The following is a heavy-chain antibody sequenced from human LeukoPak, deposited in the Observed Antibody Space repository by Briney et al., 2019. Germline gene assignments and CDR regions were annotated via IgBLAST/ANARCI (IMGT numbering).Heavy chain of an antibody. Sequence: XXDMSWVRQAPGKGLECVSVIYSSGSRYYADSVKGRFTISRDDSKNKIYLQMNSLRVEDTAVYYCASDARGSGTYTFDYWGQGTLVTVSS. V-gene: IGHV3-66*01. D-gene: IGHD3-10*01. CDR3: ASDARGSGTYTFDY. CDR2: IYSSGSR. J-gene: IGHJ4*02. CDR1: XXD.